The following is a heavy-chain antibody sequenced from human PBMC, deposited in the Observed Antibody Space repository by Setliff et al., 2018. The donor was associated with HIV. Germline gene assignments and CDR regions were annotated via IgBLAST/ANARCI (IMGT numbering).Heavy chain of an antibody. CDR2: ISVYNGNT. Sequence: GASVKVSCKASPYTFSSYVINWVRQAPGQGLEWMGRISVYNGNTIYAQKLQGRVIMTTDTSTSTAYMELSSLRSEDTAMYYCATQRDIVMVPGQGGFDIWAQGTRVT. J-gene: IGHJ3*02. CDR1: PYTFSSYV. CDR3: ATQRDIVMVPGQGGFDI. D-gene: IGHD2-2*01. V-gene: IGHV1-18*01.